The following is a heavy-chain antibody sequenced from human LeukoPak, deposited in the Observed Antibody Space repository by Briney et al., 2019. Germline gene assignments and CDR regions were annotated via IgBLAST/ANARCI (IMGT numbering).Heavy chain of an antibody. CDR3: AKDGSSSRYGPRYYYYGMDV. D-gene: IGHD6-13*01. CDR2: ISGSGGST. Sequence: TGGSLRLSCAGSGFLFSAYAMYWVRQAPGKGLEWVSAISGSGGSTYYADSVKGRFTISRDNSKNTLYLQMNSLRAEDTAVYYCAKDGSSSRYGPRYYYYGMDVWGQGTTVTVSS. J-gene: IGHJ6*02. V-gene: IGHV3-23*01. CDR1: GFLFSAYA.